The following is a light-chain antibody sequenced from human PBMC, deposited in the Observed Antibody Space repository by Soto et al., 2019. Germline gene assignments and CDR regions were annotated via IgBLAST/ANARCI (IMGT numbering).Light chain of an antibody. CDR3: QQYDNWPSVT. CDR2: VAS. CDR1: QSVSSN. Sequence: ELVMTQSPATLSVSPGERATLSCRASQSVSSNLAWYQQKPGQAPRLLIYVASTRATGIPARFSGSGSGTDFTLTISSLQSEDFAVYYCQQYDNWPSVTFGGGTKVDIK. J-gene: IGKJ4*01. V-gene: IGKV3-15*01.